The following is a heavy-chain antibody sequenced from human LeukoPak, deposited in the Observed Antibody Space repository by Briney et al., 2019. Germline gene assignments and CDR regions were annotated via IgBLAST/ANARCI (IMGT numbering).Heavy chain of an antibody. CDR2: INPNSGGT. J-gene: IGHJ4*02. V-gene: IGHV1-2*02. D-gene: IGHD1-1*01. CDR3: SRDRAKYDSTDYFDY. CDR1: GYTFTDYF. Sequence: ASVKVSCKTSGYTFTDYFIYWVRQAPGQGLELMGWINPNSGGTNYAQKFRGRVTMTRDTSITTAYMELSRLRSDDTAVYFCSRDRAKYDSTDYFDYWGQGTLVTVSS.